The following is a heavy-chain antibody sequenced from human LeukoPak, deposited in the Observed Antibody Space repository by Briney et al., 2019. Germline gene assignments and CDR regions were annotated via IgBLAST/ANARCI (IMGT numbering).Heavy chain of an antibody. CDR3: GKGGYNYGSPSFIDY. J-gene: IGHJ4*02. Sequence: GGSLRLSCAASGFTFTSYAMTWVRQAPGKGLEWASAIGGSGGTAYYADSVKGRFTISRDNSRNTLFLQMNSLRAEDTAVYYCGKGGYNYGSPSFIDYWGQGILVTVSS. CDR2: IGGSGGTA. D-gene: IGHD5-18*01. V-gene: IGHV3-23*01. CDR1: GFTFTSYA.